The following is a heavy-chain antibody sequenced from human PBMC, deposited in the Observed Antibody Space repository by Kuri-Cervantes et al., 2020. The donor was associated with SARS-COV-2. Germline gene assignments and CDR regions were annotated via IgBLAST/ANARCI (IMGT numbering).Heavy chain of an antibody. CDR2: INPDGSYT. CDR3: VRDGDHWNFDY. CDR1: GFTFSSYS. V-gene: IGHV3-74*01. J-gene: IGHJ4*02. D-gene: IGHD1-1*01. Sequence: GGSLTLSCAASGFTFSSYSMNWVRQAPGKGLVWVSRINPDGSYTNNADSVKGRFTLSRDNAKNMLFLQMNSLRAEDTAVYYCVRDGDHWNFDYWGQGTLVTVSS.